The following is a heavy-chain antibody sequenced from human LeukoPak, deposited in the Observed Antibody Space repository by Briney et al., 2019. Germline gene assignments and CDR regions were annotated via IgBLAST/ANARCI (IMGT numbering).Heavy chain of an antibody. V-gene: IGHV4-59*01. D-gene: IGHD3-22*01. CDR1: GGSISSYY. CDR2: IYYSGST. Sequence: SETLSLTCTVSGGSISSYYWSWIRQPPGKGREWIGYIYYSGSTNYNPSLKSRVTISVDTSKNQFSLKLSSVTAADTAVYYCARTGYYDSSGYSFDYWGQGTLVTVSS. CDR3: ARTGYYDSSGYSFDY. J-gene: IGHJ4*02.